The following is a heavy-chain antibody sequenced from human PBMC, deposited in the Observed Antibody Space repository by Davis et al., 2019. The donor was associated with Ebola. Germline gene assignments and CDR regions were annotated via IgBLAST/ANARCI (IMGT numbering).Heavy chain of an antibody. CDR3: ARGGGSSKRTMGY. V-gene: IGHV1-2*04. D-gene: IGHD1-26*01. J-gene: IGHJ4*02. CDR2: NNPNSGGT. Sequence: ASVKVSCKASGYTFTGYYMHWVRQAPGQGLEWMGWNNPNSGGTNYAQKFQGWVTMTRDTSISTAYMELSRLRFDNTAVYYCARGGGSSKRTMGYWGQGTLVTVSS. CDR1: GYTFTGYY.